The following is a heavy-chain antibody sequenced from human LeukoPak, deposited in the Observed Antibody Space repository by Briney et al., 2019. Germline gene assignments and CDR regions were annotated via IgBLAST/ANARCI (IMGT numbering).Heavy chain of an antibody. CDR2: IKQDGNEK. D-gene: IGHD3-16*01. CDR3: AREDLRGGYDYLDY. V-gene: IGHV3-7*01. J-gene: IGHJ4*02. CDR1: GFTFSSYW. Sequence: PGGSLRLSCAASGFTFSSYWMSWVRRAPGKGLEWVANIKQDGNEKYYVDSVKGRFTISRDNAKNSLYLQMNSLRAEDTAVYYCAREDLRGGYDYLDYWGQGTLVTVSS.